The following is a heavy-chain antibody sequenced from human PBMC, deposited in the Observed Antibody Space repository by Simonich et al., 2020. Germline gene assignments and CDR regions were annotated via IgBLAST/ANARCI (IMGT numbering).Heavy chain of an antibody. V-gene: IGHV1-2*02. J-gene: IGHJ3*02. CDR2: INHKMGGT. CDR3: ARGPRWTGDDAFDI. CDR1: GYTFTGYY. D-gene: IGHD7-27*01. Sequence: QVQLVQSGAEVKKPGASVKVSCKASGYTFTGYYKHWVRQAPGQGLEWMGMINHKMGGTNYTQKFQGRVTMTRDTSISTAYMELSRLRSDDTAVYYCARGPRWTGDDAFDIWGQGTMVTVSS.